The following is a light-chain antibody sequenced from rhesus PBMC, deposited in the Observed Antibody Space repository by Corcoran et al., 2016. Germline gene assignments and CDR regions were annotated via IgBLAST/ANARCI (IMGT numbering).Light chain of an antibody. CDR1: ENVNNY. J-gene: IGKJ4*01. V-gene: IGKV1-74*01. Sequence: DIQMTQSPSSLSASVGDRVTITCRASENVNNYLNWYQQKPGKAPKLLIYKASTLQSGGQSRFRGSGCGTDYTFTISSLQPEDVATYYCQQGYGTPLTFGGGTKVEIK. CDR2: KAS. CDR3: QQGYGTPLT.